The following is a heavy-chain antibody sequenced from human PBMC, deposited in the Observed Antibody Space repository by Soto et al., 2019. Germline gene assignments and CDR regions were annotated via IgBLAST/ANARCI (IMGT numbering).Heavy chain of an antibody. CDR3: ARDLGYCTNGVCSS. CDR1: GFSFSSYW. CDR2: INSDGSIT. V-gene: IGHV3-74*01. Sequence: EVQLVESGGGLVQPGGSLRLSCAASGFSFSSYWMNWVRQVPGKGLVWVSRINSDGSITVYADSVKGRFTISRDNAKNTLYLQMNSLRAEDTVVYYCARDLGYCTNGVCSSWGQGTLVTVSS. J-gene: IGHJ4*02. D-gene: IGHD2-8*01.